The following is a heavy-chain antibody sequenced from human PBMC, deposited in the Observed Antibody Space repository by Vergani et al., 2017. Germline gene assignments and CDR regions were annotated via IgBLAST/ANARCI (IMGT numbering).Heavy chain of an antibody. V-gene: IGHV3-30*02. CDR1: GFTFSSYG. Sequence: QVELVESGGGVVQPGGSLRLSCVASGFTFSSYGIHWVRQAPGKGLQWVAFIRFDGNKKYFADSVRGRLTLSRDNSRNTLYLQMNSLRVEDTAVYYCAKGLDTTMVPLGMDVWGQGTTVIVSS. CDR3: AKGLDTTMVPLGMDV. J-gene: IGHJ6*02. D-gene: IGHD5-18*01. CDR2: IRFDGNKK.